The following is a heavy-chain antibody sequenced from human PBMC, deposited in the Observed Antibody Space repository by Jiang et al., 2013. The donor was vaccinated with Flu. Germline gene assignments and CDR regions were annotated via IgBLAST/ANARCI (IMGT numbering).Heavy chain of an antibody. CDR2: IKSEGDGGTA. J-gene: IGHJ5*02. D-gene: IGHD3-10*01. CDR1: GFSFSRTW. Sequence: VQLLESGGGSVKVGESLRLSCAASGFSFSRTWMSWVRQAPGKGLEWVGRIKSEGDGGTADYAAPLQGRFTILRDDSENMLYLQANALKTEDTGVYYCTTDPRYGPGNHYNIERWTDPWGQGTLVTVSS. V-gene: IGHV3-15*01. CDR3: TTDPRYGPGNHYNIERWTDP.